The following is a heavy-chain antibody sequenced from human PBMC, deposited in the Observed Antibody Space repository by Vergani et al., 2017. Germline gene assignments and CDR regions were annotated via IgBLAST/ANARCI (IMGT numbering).Heavy chain of an antibody. Sequence: QVQLVQSGAEVKKPGASVKVSCKASGYTFTSYGISWVRQAPGQGLEWMGWISAYNGNTNYAQKLQGRVTMTTDTSTSTAYMELRSLRSDDTAVYYCARVEGMIVVPAAMRHYSSSWKPTYYFDYWGQGTLVTVSS. J-gene: IGHJ4*02. CDR2: ISAYNGNT. V-gene: IGHV1-18*01. CDR3: ARVEGMIVVPAAMRHYSSSWKPTYYFDY. D-gene: IGHD2-2*01. CDR1: GYTFTSYG.